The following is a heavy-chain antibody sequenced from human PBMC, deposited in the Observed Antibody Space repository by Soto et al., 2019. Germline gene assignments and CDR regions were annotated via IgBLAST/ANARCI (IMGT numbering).Heavy chain of an antibody. CDR1: GFTFSSYG. CDR3: ATDLRFLECLHY. CDR2: ISYDGSNK. D-gene: IGHD3-3*01. J-gene: IGHJ4*02. V-gene: IGHV3-30*03. Sequence: GGSLRLSCAASGFTFSSYGMHWVRQAPGKGLEWVAVISYDGSNKYYADSVKGRFTISRDNSKNTLYLQMNSLRAEDTAVYYCATDLRFLECLHYWGQGTLVTVSS.